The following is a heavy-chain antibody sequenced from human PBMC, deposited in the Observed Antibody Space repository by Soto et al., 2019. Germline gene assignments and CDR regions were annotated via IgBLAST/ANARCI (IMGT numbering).Heavy chain of an antibody. J-gene: IGHJ4*02. V-gene: IGHV4-34*01. Sequence: QVQLQQWGAGLLKPSETLSLTCAVYGGSFSGYYWSWIRQPPGKGLEWIGEINHSGSTNYNPSLTSRVTISVDTSKNQCSLKLSSVTAADTAVYYCARAPGDYFDYWGQGTLVTVSS. CDR2: INHSGST. CDR3: ARAPGDYFDY. CDR1: GGSFSGYY.